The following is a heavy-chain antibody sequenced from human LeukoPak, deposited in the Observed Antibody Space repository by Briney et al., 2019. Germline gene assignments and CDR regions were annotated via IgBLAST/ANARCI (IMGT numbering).Heavy chain of an antibody. D-gene: IGHD5-18*01. CDR2: MDQDGTEK. J-gene: IGHJ3*02. CDR3: ARDRGYSTFDM. CDR1: GFTFSTYW. Sequence: GGSLRLSCAASGFTFSTYWMSWVRQAPGKGLEWVANMDQDGTEKNYVDSVKGRFAISRDNAKTSLFLQMNSLRAEDTAVYYCARDRGYSTFDMWGQGTMVTVSS. V-gene: IGHV3-7*05.